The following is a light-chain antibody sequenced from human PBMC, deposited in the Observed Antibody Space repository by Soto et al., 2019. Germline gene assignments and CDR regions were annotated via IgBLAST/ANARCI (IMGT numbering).Light chain of an antibody. CDR2: TAS. Sequence: DIQVTQSPSSLSASVGDRVTITCRASQNIRTYLTWYQQRPGKPPKLLIHTASTLQSGVPSRFSGSGSGTDFTLTISSLQPEDFATYYCQQSYITPWTFGQGTKVGIK. J-gene: IGKJ1*01. CDR3: QQSYITPWT. CDR1: QNIRTY. V-gene: IGKV1-39*01.